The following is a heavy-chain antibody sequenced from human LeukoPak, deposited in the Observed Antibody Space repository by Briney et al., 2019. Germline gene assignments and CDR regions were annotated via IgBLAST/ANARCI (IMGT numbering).Heavy chain of an antibody. V-gene: IGHV3-23*01. CDR3: ARDSDYGDARPFDY. Sequence: PGGSLRLSCAASGFTFSNYAMSWVRQAPGKGLEWVSAISAGGGSTYYADSMKGRFTISRDNSKNTLYLQMNSLRAEDTAVYYCARDSDYGDARPFDYWGQGTLVTVSS. D-gene: IGHD4-17*01. CDR1: GFTFSNYA. CDR2: ISAGGGST. J-gene: IGHJ4*02.